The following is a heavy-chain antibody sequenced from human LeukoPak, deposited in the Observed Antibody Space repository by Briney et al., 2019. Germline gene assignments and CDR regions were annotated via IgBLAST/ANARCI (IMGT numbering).Heavy chain of an antibody. Sequence: ASVKVSCKASGYTFTGYYMHWVRQAPGQGLEWMGWINPNSGGTNYAQKFQGRVTMTRDTSISTAYMELSSLRSEDTAVYYCARGSYYDFWSGPNWFDPWGQGTLVTVSS. D-gene: IGHD3-3*01. V-gene: IGHV1-2*02. J-gene: IGHJ5*02. CDR3: ARGSYYDFWSGPNWFDP. CDR1: GYTFTGYY. CDR2: INPNSGGT.